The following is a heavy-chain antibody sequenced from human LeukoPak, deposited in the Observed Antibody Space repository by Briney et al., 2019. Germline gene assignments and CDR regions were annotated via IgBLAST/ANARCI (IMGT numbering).Heavy chain of an antibody. D-gene: IGHD6-13*01. V-gene: IGHV4-34*01. CDR1: GGSFSDYY. J-gene: IGHJ6*02. CDR2: INHGGST. Sequence: PSETLSLTCAVYGGSFSDYYWSWIRQPPGKGVEWIGEINHGGSTNYNPSLKSRVTLSVDTSKNQFSLKLTSVTAADTAVYYCARDGYSTPDVWGQGTTVTVSS. CDR3: ARDGYSTPDV.